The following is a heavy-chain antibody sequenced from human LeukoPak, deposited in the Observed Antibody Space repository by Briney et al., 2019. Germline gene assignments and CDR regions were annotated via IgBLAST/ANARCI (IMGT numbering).Heavy chain of an antibody. D-gene: IGHD3-16*01. Sequence: GASVKVSCKASGGTFSSYAISWVRQAPGQGLEWMGGIIPIFGTANYAQKFQGRVTITVDESTSTAYMELSSLRSEDTAVYYCARVPRLGGPANGMDVWGQGTTVTVSS. CDR1: GGTFSSYA. J-gene: IGHJ6*02. CDR2: IIPIFGTA. V-gene: IGHV1-69*13. CDR3: ARVPRLGGPANGMDV.